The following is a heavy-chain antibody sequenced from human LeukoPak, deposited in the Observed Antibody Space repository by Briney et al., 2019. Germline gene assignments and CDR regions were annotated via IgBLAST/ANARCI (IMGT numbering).Heavy chain of an antibody. J-gene: IGHJ4*02. CDR2: IYTSGST. CDR1: GGSISSYY. D-gene: IGHD1-26*01. Sequence: SETLSLTCTVSGGSISSYYWSWTRQPAGKGLEWIGRIYTSGSTNYNPSLKSRVTMSVDTSKNQFSLKLSSVTAADTAVYYCARERKWEASFDYWGQGTLVTVSS. CDR3: ARERKWEASFDY. V-gene: IGHV4-4*07.